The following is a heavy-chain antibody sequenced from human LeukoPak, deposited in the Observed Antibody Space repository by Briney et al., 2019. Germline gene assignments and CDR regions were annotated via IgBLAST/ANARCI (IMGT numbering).Heavy chain of an antibody. Sequence: SETLSLTCTVSGGSISRYYWSWLRQPPGKGLEWIGYIYYSGSTNYNPSLKSRDTISVDTSKNQFSLKLRSVTAADTAVYYCARGPFRRGEMASYWGRGTLVTVSS. CDR2: IYYSGST. CDR1: GGSISRYY. J-gene: IGHJ4*02. D-gene: IGHD5-24*01. V-gene: IGHV4-59*12. CDR3: ARGPFRRGEMASY.